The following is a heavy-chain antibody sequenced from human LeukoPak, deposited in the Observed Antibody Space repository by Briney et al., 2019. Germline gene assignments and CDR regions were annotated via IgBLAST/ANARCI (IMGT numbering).Heavy chain of an antibody. J-gene: IGHJ5*02. V-gene: IGHV1-2*02. D-gene: IGHD3-16*01. Sequence: ASVEVSCKASVYTFTGYYMHWVRQAPGQGLEWMGWINPNSGGTNYAQKLRGRVTMARDTSISTAYMEVSRLRSDDTAVYYCARDRGSLGWFDPWGQGTLVTVSS. CDR2: INPNSGGT. CDR3: ARDRGSLGWFDP. CDR1: VYTFTGYY.